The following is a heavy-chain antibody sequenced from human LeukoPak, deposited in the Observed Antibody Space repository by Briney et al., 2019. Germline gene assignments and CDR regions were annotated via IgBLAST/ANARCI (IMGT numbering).Heavy chain of an antibody. V-gene: IGHV4-59*08. Sequence: SETLSLTCTVSGGSISSFYWGWIRQPPGKGLEWIGYIYNSESTNYNPSLKSGVTISVDTSKNQFSLMLTSVTASDTAMYYCARHCSGGTCPLSFDAFDIWGQGTMVTVSS. CDR1: GGSISSFY. CDR3: ARHCSGGTCPLSFDAFDI. D-gene: IGHD2-15*01. CDR2: IYNSEST. J-gene: IGHJ3*02.